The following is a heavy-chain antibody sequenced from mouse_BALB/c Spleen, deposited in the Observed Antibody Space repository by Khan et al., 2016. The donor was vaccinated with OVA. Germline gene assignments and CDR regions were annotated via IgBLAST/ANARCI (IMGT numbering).Heavy chain of an antibody. Sequence: QLQQSGTVLARPGASVKMFCKASGYIFTSYLIHWVKQRPGQGLEWIGDIYPGNNDTTYNQKFKDKAKLTATTSASTAYMELSSLTNEDSAVYYCTRGGYSSFAYWGQGTLVTVSA. V-gene: IGHV1-5*01. CDR1: GYIFTSYL. D-gene: IGHD2-12*01. J-gene: IGHJ3*01. CDR3: TRGGYSSFAY. CDR2: IYPGNNDT.